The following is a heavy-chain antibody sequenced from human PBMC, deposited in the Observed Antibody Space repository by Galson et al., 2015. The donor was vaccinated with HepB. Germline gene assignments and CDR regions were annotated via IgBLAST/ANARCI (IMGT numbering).Heavy chain of an antibody. Sequence: SLRLSCAASGLSFSIYSMNWVRQAPGKGLEWVSYITGSSSTIYYADYVNGRFIISRDNAKNSLYLQMGSLRVEDTAVYYCARDAGVSTRYFDLWGQGTLVTVSS. D-gene: IGHD5/OR15-5a*01. CDR1: GLSFSIYS. V-gene: IGHV3-48*04. CDR3: ARDAGVSTRYFDL. CDR2: ITGSSSTI. J-gene: IGHJ4*02.